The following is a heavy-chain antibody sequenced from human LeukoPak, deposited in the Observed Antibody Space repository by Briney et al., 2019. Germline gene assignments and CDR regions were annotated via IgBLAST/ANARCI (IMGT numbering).Heavy chain of an antibody. J-gene: IGHJ4*02. V-gene: IGHV3-49*04. CDR3: TRGPPIYCETTSCSQKGAYFDY. CDR1: GFTFGDYA. D-gene: IGHD2-2*01. CDR2: IRSKAYSGTT. Sequence: GGSLRLSCTAPGFTFGDYAMSWVREAPGKGLEWVGFIRSKAYSGTTEYAASVKGRFTISRDDSKSIAYLQMNSLKTEDSALFYCTRGPPIYCETTSCSQKGAYFDYWGQGTLVTVSS.